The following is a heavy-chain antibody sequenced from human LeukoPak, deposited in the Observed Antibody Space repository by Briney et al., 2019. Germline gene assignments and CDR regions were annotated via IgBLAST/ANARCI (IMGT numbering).Heavy chain of an antibody. CDR1: GGSISSYY. CDR2: IYYSGST. D-gene: IGHD6-19*01. V-gene: IGHV4-59*13. CDR3: ARAAQWLASDY. J-gene: IGHJ4*02. Sequence: KPSETLSLTCTVSGGSISSYYWSWIRQPPGKGLEWIGYIYYSGSTNYNPSLKSRVTISVDTSKNQFSLKLSSVTAADTAVYYCARAAQWLASDYWGQGTLVTVSS.